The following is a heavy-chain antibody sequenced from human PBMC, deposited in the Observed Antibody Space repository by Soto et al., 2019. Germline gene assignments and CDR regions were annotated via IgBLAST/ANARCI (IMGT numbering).Heavy chain of an antibody. J-gene: IGHJ4*02. CDR1: GFTFGSYW. CDR2: ISPDGTST. D-gene: IGHD3-16*01. CDR3: AREGGGLAH. Sequence: EVQLVESGGGLVQPGGSLRLSCAASGFTFGSYWMHWVRQAPGKGLVWVSRISPDGTSTSNADSVKGRFTISRDNTKNTLHLQMDSLRVEDTAVYYCAREGGGLAHWGQGTLVTVSS. V-gene: IGHV3-74*01.